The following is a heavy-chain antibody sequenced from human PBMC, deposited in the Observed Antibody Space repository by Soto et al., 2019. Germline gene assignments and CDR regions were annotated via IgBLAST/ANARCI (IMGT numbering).Heavy chain of an antibody. CDR1: GYIFSNFG. CDR2: ISAYNGNT. V-gene: IGHV1-18*01. J-gene: IGHJ4*02. Sequence: QVQLVQSGPEVKKPGASAKVSCKTSGYIFSNFGISWMRQVPGQGLEWMGWISAYNGNTNYAQKFQDRVTLTTDTSTNTAYMELRSLRSDDTAVYYCARASGGVVGTTSYWGQGTLVTVSS. D-gene: IGHD1-26*01. CDR3: ARASGGVVGTTSY.